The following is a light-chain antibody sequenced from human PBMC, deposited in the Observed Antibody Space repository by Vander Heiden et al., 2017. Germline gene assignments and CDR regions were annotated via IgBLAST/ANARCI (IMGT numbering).Light chain of an antibody. CDR3: QQRSNWPT. J-gene: IGKJ1*01. V-gene: IGKV3-11*01. CDR2: DAS. CDR1: QIVSSY. Sequence: EIVLTQSPGTLSLSPGEGATLHCRASQIVSSYLAWYQQKPGQAPRLLIYDASNRATGIPARFSGSGSGTDFTLTISSLEPEDFAVYYCQQRSNWPTFGQGTKVEIK.